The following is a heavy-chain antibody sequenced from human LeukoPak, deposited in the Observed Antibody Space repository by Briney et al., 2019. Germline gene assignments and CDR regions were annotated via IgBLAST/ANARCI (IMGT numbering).Heavy chain of an antibody. CDR2: IKQDGSEK. J-gene: IGHJ5*02. CDR1: GFTFSSYW. CDR3: ARVKGRIAALPFDP. V-gene: IGHV3-7*01. D-gene: IGHD6-6*01. Sequence: GGSLRLSCAASGFTFSSYWKSWVRQAPGKGLEWVANIKQDGSEKYYVDSVKGRFTISRDNAKNSLYLQMNSLRAEDTAVYYCARVKGRIAALPFDPWGQGTLVTVSS.